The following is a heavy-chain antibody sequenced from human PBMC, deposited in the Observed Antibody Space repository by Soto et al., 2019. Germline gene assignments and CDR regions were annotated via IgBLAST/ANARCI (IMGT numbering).Heavy chain of an antibody. CDR1: GDSISSNNW. Sequence: QVQLQESGPGLVKPSGTLSLTCTVSGDSISSNNWWSWVRQSPGKGLEWIGEIYHSGTTYYNPSLKSRVTISTDMSKNQFSLKLSSVTAADTAVYYCASRYTYSWDSYFNYWGQGTLVTVSS. CDR2: IYHSGTT. CDR3: ASRYTYSWDSYFNY. V-gene: IGHV4-4*02. D-gene: IGHD6-13*01. J-gene: IGHJ4*02.